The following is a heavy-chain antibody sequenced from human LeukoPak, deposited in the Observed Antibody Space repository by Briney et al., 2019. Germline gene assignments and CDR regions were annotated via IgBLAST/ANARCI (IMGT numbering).Heavy chain of an antibody. D-gene: IGHD3-3*02. CDR2: ISYDGSNK. CDR1: GFTFSSYA. Sequence: PGGSLRFSCAASGFTFSSYAMHWVRQAPGKGLEWVAVISYDGSNKYYADSVKGRFTISRDNSKNTLYLQMNSLRAEDTAVYYCASASFLEWLLLRWWGQGTLVTVSS. J-gene: IGHJ4*02. CDR3: ASASFLEWLLLRW. V-gene: IGHV3-30-3*01.